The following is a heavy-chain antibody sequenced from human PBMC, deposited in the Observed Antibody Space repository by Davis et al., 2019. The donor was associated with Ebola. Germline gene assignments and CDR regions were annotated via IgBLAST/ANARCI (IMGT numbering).Heavy chain of an antibody. J-gene: IGHJ6*02. Sequence: GGSLRLSCVASGFTFSTYGMHWVRQAPGKGLEWVAVISNDGSNKYYADSVKGRFLISRDNSKNTLYLQMNGLRAEDTAVYYCAQSIEMTPRGVYYYGMDVWGQGTTVAVSS. D-gene: IGHD5-24*01. CDR3: AQSIEMTPRGVYYYGMDV. CDR1: GFTFSTYG. V-gene: IGHV3-30*18. CDR2: ISNDGSNK.